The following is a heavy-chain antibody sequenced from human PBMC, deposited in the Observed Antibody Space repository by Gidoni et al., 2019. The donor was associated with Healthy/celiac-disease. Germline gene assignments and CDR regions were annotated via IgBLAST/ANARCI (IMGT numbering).Heavy chain of an antibody. Sequence: QVQLQESDPGLVKPSQTLSLTCTVSGGSISSGSYYWSWIRQPAGKGLEWIGRIYTSGSTNYNPSLKSRVTISVDTSKNQFSLKLSSVTAADTAVYYCARDGPATYYYYYGMDVWGQGTTVTVSS. J-gene: IGHJ6*02. CDR1: GGSISSGSYY. V-gene: IGHV4-61*02. CDR3: ARDGPATYYYYYGMDV. CDR2: IYTSGST.